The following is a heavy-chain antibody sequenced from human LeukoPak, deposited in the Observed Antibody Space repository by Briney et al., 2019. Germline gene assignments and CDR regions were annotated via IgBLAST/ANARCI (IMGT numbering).Heavy chain of an antibody. Sequence: SGGSLRLSCAASGFTFSTYAMSWVRQAPGKGLEWVSDISGSGASTYSADSVKGRFTISRDNSRNTLYLQMNSLRAEDTAVYYCTTDAPMTHLAYWGQGTLVTVSS. V-gene: IGHV3-23*01. CDR1: GFTFSTYA. CDR2: ISGSGAST. J-gene: IGHJ4*02. CDR3: TTDAPMTHLAY.